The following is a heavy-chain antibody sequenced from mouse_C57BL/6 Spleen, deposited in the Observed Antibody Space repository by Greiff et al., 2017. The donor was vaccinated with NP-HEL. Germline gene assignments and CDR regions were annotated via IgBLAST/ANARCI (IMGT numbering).Heavy chain of an antibody. J-gene: IGHJ2*01. D-gene: IGHD2-2*01. V-gene: IGHV1-61*01. CDR1: GYTFTSYW. Sequence: QVQLQQPGAELVRPGSSVKLSCKASGYTFTSYWMDWVKQRPGQGLEWIGNIYPSDSETHYNQKFKDKATLTVDKSSSTAYMQLSSLTSEDSAVYYCARSGEGYDEGYFDYWGQGTTLTVSS. CDR2: IYPSDSET. CDR3: ARSGEGYDEGYFDY.